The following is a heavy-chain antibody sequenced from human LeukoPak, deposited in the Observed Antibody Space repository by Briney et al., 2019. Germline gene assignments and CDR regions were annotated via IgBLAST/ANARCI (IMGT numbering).Heavy chain of an antibody. CDR2: ISGSGGST. Sequence: PGGSLRLSCAASGFTFSSYAMSWVRQAPGKGLEWVSAISGSGGSTYYADSVKGRFTISRDNSKNTLYLQMGSLRAEDMAVYYCASSSIGPSGNDAFDIWGQGTMVTVSS. CDR1: GFTFSSYA. CDR3: ASSSIGPSGNDAFDI. J-gene: IGHJ3*02. V-gene: IGHV3-23*01. D-gene: IGHD3-3*01.